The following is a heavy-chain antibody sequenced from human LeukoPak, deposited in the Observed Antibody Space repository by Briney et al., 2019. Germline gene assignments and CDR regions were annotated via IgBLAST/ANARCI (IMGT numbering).Heavy chain of an antibody. D-gene: IGHD5-18*01. V-gene: IGHV3-7*03. CDR3: ASLDTAKQPLANH. CDR2: IREERGQE. J-gene: IGHJ5*02. CDR1: GLTVSNHW. Sequence: GGSLRLSCVASGLTVSNHWMSWVRQAPGKGLEWVANIREERGQEYYVDSVKGRFTISKNSAKNSLYLQMNTLRVEDMAMYYCASLDTAKQPLANHWGQGTLVTVSS.